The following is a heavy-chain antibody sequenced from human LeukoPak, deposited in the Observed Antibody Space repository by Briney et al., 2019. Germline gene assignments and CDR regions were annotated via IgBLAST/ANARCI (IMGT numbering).Heavy chain of an antibody. J-gene: IGHJ4*02. CDR3: ARGWPGGAVYY. CDR1: GGSFSGYY. V-gene: IGHV4-34*01. Sequence: SETLSLTCAVYGGSFSGYYWSWIRQPPGKGLEWIGEIKHSGSTNYNPSLKSRVTISVDTSKNQFSLKLSSVTAADTAVYYCARGWPGGAVYYWGQGTLVTVSS. CDR2: IKHSGST. D-gene: IGHD3-16*01.